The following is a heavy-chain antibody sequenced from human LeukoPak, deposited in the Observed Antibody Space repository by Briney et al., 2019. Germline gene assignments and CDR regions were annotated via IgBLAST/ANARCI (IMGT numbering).Heavy chain of an antibody. J-gene: IGHJ5*02. V-gene: IGHV1-69*01. CDR3: ARALITIFGVVKDNWFDP. Sequence: SVKVSCKASGGTFSSYAISWVRQAPGQGLEWMGGIIPIFGTANYAQKFQGRVTITADESTSTAYMELSSLRSEDTAVYYCARALITIFGVVKDNWFDPWGQGTLVTVSS. CDR2: IIPIFGTA. CDR1: GGTFSSYA. D-gene: IGHD3-3*01.